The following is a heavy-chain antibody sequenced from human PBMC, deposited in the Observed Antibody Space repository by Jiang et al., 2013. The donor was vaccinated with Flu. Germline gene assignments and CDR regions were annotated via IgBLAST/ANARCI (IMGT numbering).Heavy chain of an antibody. D-gene: IGHD6-6*01. J-gene: IGHJ5*02. CDR3: ARGLMASSPSDPHTWFDP. Sequence: SETLSLRCNVSGFSITSGYYWAWIRQPPGKGLEWIGSIYQSGKSFYNPSLRSRVTMSVDTSKNHFSLRLPSVTAADTAVYFCARGLMASSPSDPHTWFDPWGQGTLVTVSS. CDR2: IYQSGKS. CDR1: GFSITSGYY. V-gene: IGHV4-38-2*02.